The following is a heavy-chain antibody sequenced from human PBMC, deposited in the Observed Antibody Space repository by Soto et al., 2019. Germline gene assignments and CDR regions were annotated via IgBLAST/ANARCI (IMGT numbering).Heavy chain of an antibody. V-gene: IGHV4-30-4*01. J-gene: IGHJ4*02. CDR2: IYYSGST. CDR1: GGSISSGDYY. CDR3: SSRVLRYFDWLLPFHY. Sequence: SETLSLTCTVSGGSISSGDYYWSWIRQPPGKGLEWIGYIYYSGSTYYNPSLKSRVTISLDTSKNQFSLKLSSVTAADTAVYFCSSRVLRYFDWLLPFHYWGQGTQVTAPQ. D-gene: IGHD3-9*01.